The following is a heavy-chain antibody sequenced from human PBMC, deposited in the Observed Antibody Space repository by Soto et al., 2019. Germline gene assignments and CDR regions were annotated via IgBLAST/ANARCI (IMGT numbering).Heavy chain of an antibody. D-gene: IGHD3-10*01. V-gene: IGHV3-23*01. J-gene: IGHJ4*02. CDR2: ISPSGDTT. Sequence: EVQLLESGGGLVQPGGSLRLACAASGFTFSSYVMSWVRQAPGKGLEYVSSISPSGDTTKYADSVKGRFTISRDNSKNTLYLQMNSLRDEDTAVYYCAERLWSGVDKGYWGQGTLVTVSS. CDR1: GFTFSSYV. CDR3: AERLWSGVDKGY.